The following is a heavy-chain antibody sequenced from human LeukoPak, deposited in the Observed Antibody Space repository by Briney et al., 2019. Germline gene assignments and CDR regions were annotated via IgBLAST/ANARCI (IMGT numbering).Heavy chain of an antibody. Sequence: SETLSLTCAVYGGSFSGYYWSWIRRPPGKGLEWIGEINHSGSTNYNPSLKSRVTISVDTSKNQFSLKLSSVTAADTAVYYCARNQLQLGPSGLLGWNRFNWFDPWGQGTLVTVSS. CDR3: ARNQLQLGPSGLLGWNRFNWFDP. CDR1: GGSFSGYY. CDR2: INHSGST. V-gene: IGHV4-34*01. D-gene: IGHD3/OR15-3a*01. J-gene: IGHJ5*02.